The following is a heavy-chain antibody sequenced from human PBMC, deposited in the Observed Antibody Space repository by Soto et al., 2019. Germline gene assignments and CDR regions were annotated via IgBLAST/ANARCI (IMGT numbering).Heavy chain of an antibody. J-gene: IGHJ5*02. V-gene: IGHV4-59*08. D-gene: IGHD1-26*01. CDR2: IYHTGST. CDR1: GGSISSYY. Sequence: SETLSLTCIVSGGSISSYYWSWIRQPPGKGLEWIGYIYHTGSTTYNPSLKSRVTISVDTSRNQFSLRVNSVTAADTAVYYCARLGGSNYNWFDTWGRGTQVTV. CDR3: ARLGGSNYNWFDT.